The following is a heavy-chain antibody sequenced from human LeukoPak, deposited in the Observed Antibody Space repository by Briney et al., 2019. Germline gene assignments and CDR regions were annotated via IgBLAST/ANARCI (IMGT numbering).Heavy chain of an antibody. CDR3: ARRFGY. Sequence: PGGSLRLSCAASGFTFSNYEMNWVRQAPGKGLQWVSYISSSGNTIYYADSVKGRFTISRDNAKNSLHLQMNSLRAEDTAVYFCARRFGYWGQGTLVTVSS. D-gene: IGHD3-10*01. J-gene: IGHJ4*02. V-gene: IGHV3-48*03. CDR2: ISSSGNTI. CDR1: GFTFSNYE.